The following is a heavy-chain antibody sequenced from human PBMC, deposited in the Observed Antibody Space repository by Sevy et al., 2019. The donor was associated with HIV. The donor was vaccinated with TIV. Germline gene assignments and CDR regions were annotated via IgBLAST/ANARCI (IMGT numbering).Heavy chain of an antibody. Sequence: GGSLRLSCAASGFSLNTYWMSGVRQAPGKGLEWVANIKQDGSVTYYVDSVKGRFTISRDNARNFLFLQMNSLRAEDTARYYCVRAVAADGSFWGQGTLVTVSS. CDR3: VRAVAADGSF. CDR2: IKQDGSVT. J-gene: IGHJ4*02. D-gene: IGHD6-13*01. V-gene: IGHV3-7*01. CDR1: GFSLNTYW.